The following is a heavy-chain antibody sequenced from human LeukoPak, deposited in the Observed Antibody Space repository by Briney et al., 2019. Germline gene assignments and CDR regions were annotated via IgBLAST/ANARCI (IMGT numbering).Heavy chain of an antibody. Sequence: GGSLRLSCAASGLSLSNYGMQWVRQAPGKGLECVAVIWYDGSNEYYTDSVKGRFTISRGNSKNTLYLQMNSLRAEDTAVYYCAAYYGSESDHYWGQGTLVTVSS. CDR1: GLSLSNYG. D-gene: IGHD3-10*01. CDR3: AAYYGSESDHY. CDR2: IWYDGSNE. J-gene: IGHJ4*02. V-gene: IGHV3-33*01.